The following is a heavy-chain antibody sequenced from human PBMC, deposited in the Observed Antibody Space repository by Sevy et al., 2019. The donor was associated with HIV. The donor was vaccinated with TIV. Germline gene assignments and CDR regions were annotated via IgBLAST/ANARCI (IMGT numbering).Heavy chain of an antibody. CDR2: ISGSGDTI. Sequence: GGSLRLSCVASGLALSDYYMSWIRQAPGKGLQWISHISGSGDTIYYADSVKGRFTISRDNAKNSLFLQMNSLRAEDTAVYYCARDHVKDGDLGDYYYYAMDVWGQGTTVTVSS. V-gene: IGHV3-11*01. J-gene: IGHJ6*02. CDR1: GLALSDYY. CDR3: ARDHVKDGDLGDYYYYAMDV. D-gene: IGHD4-17*01.